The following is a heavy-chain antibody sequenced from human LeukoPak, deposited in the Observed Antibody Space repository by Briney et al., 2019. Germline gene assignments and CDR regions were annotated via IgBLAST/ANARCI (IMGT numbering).Heavy chain of an antibody. CDR2: ISGSGGST. V-gene: IGHV3-23*01. CDR3: AKDRSGYSYGYDY. J-gene: IGHJ4*02. CDR1: GFTFSSYN. Sequence: GGSLRLSCAASGFTFSSYNMNWVRQAPGKGLEWVSAISGSGGSTYYADSVKGRFTISRDNSKNTLYLQMNSLRAEDTAVYYCAKDRSGYSYGYDYWGQGTLVTVSS. D-gene: IGHD5-18*01.